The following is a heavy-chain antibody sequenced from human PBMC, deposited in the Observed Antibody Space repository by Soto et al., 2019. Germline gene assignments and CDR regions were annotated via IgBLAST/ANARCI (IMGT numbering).Heavy chain of an antibody. D-gene: IGHD2-2*01. V-gene: IGHV3-30*03. CDR3: VLLPAAMHRYYGMDV. Sequence: GGSLRLSCAASGFTFSSYGMHWVRQAPGKGLEWVAVISYDGSNKYYADSVKGRFTISRDNSKNTLYLQMNSLRAEDTAVYYCVLLPAAMHRYYGMDVWGQGTTVTVSS. CDR2: ISYDGSNK. CDR1: GFTFSSYG. J-gene: IGHJ6*02.